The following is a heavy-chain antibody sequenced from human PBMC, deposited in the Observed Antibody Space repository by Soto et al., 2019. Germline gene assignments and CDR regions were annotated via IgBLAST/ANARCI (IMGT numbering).Heavy chain of an antibody. CDR2: IYTSGST. V-gene: IGHV4-4*07. Sequence: QVQLQESGPGLVKPSETLSLTCTVSGGSIRSNFWSWIRQPAGKGLEWIGRIYTSGSTNYNPSIKSRVTMSVDTSKNQFSLRLTSMTAADTAVYSCARAEGVAAGKIDPWGQGTLVTVSS. J-gene: IGHJ5*02. CDR1: GGSIRSNF. D-gene: IGHD6-13*01. CDR3: ARAEGVAAGKIDP.